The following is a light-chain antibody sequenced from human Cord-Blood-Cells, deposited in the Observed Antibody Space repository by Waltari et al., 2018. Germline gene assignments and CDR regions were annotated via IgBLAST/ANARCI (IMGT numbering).Light chain of an antibody. CDR3: SSYTSSSTRV. J-gene: IGLJ2*01. CDR1: SSDVGGYNH. V-gene: IGLV2-14*01. Sequence: QSALTQPASVSGSPGQSLPISCTGTSSDVGGYNHVSWYQQHPGKAPKLMIYDVSNRPSGVSNRFSGSKSGNTASLTISGLQAEDEADYYCSSYTSSSTRVFGGGTKLTVL. CDR2: DVS.